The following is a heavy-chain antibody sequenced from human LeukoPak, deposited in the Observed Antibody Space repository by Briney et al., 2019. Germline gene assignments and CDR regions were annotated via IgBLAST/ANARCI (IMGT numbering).Heavy chain of an antibody. CDR3: ATGSGSYYSFPKY. V-gene: IGHV1-24*01. D-gene: IGHD1-26*01. J-gene: IGHJ4*02. CDR2: FDPEDGET. Sequence: GASVKVSCKASGGTFSSYANSWVRQAPGKGLEWMGGFDPEDGETIYAQKFQGRVTMTEDTSTDTAYMELSSLRSEDTAVYYCATGSGSYYSFPKYWGQGTLVTVSS. CDR1: GGTFSSYA.